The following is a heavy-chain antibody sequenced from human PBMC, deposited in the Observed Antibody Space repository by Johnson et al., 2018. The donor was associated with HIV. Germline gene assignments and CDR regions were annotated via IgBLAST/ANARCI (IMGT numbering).Heavy chain of an antibody. Sequence: MLLVESGGGLVQPGGSLRLSCAASGFTFSSYAMSWVRQAPGQGLEWVSAISGSGGSTYYADSVKVRFTISRDNSKNTVYLQMNSLSAEDPAVYYCANLNDYGDYWGPDAFDIWGQGTMVTVST. D-gene: IGHD4-17*01. CDR1: GFTFSSYA. V-gene: IGHV3-23*04. CDR3: ANLNDYGDYWGPDAFDI. CDR2: ISGSGGST. J-gene: IGHJ3*02.